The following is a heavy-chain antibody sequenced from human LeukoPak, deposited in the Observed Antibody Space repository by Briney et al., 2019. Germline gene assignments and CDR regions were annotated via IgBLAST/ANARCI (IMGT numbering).Heavy chain of an antibody. J-gene: IGHJ4*02. Sequence: PSQTLSLTCALSGDSFSSNSAAWNWIRQSPSRGLEWPGRTYYRSKWYTDYTVSLRNRLSINPDTSNNQFPLQLSSVTPEDTAVYYCARFDYGAPDYWGQGTLVTVSS. D-gene: IGHD3-16*01. CDR3: ARFDYGAPDY. CDR1: GDSFSSNSAA. V-gene: IGHV6-1*01. CDR2: TYYRSKWYT.